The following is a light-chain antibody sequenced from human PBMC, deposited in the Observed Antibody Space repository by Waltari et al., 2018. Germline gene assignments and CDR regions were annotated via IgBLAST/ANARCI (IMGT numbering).Light chain of an antibody. J-gene: IGKJ1*01. Sequence: DIVMTQSPLFLSLTPGAAASISLRSSQSLLHSNGNNALQWYLQKPGQSPQLLIYLGSNRASGVPDRFSGSGSGTDFTLTISCLQSEDFATYYCQQYYSYPLTFGQGTKVEIK. CDR1: QSLLHSNGNNA. CDR3: QQYYSYPLT. V-gene: IGKV2-28*01. CDR2: LGS.